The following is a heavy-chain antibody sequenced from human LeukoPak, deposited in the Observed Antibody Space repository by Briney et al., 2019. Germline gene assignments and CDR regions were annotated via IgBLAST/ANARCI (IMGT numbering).Heavy chain of an antibody. V-gene: IGHV4-4*07. CDR3: ARAPSGCGGTCAFDY. CDR2: MHADGDT. J-gene: IGHJ4*02. D-gene: IGHD2-15*01. Sequence: SETLSLTCTVSGGSISGSFWIWIRQPAGKGLEWIGRMHADGDTNYNPSLKSRITMSFDTPENQFSLKLTSVTAADTAVYFCARAPSGCGGTCAFDYWGQGTLVTVSS. CDR1: GGSISGSF.